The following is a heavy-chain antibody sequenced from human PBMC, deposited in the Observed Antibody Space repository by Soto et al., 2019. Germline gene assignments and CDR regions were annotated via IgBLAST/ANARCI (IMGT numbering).Heavy chain of an antibody. J-gene: IGHJ4*02. CDR2: ISSSSSYT. Sequence: SLTLSCAASGFTFSDYYMSWIRQAPGKGLEWVSYISSSSSYTNYADSVKGRFTISRDNAKNSLYLQMNSLRAEDTAVYYCARDHHRYSGYDYVDYWGQAT. D-gene: IGHD5-12*01. V-gene: IGHV3-11*05. CDR1: GFTFSDYY. CDR3: ARDHHRYSGYDYVDY.